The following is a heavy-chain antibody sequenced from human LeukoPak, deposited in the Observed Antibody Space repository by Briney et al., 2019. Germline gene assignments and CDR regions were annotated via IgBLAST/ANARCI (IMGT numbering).Heavy chain of an antibody. V-gene: IGHV3-48*04. J-gene: IGHJ5*02. CDR1: EFTFSSYS. Sequence: GGSLRLSCAASEFTFSSYSMSWVRQAPGKGLEWVSYISSTASSIYYADSVKGRFTISRDNAKNSLYLQMNSLRAEDTAVYYCARDVTYHGGDWFDPWGKGPWSPSPQ. CDR3: ARDVTYHGGDWFDP. CDR2: ISSTASSI. D-gene: IGHD4-23*01.